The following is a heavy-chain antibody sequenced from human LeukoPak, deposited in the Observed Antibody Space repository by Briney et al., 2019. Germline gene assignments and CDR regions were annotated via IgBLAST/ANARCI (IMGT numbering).Heavy chain of an antibody. Sequence: GGSLRLSCAASGFTFSDYYMSWIRQAPGKGLEWVSYISSSGSTIYYADSVKGRFTIPRDNAKNSLYLQMNSLRAEDTAVYYCARVDSITIFGVVISQDYYYYYMDVWGKGTTVTVSS. CDR1: GFTFSDYY. CDR2: ISSSGSTI. D-gene: IGHD3-3*01. CDR3: ARVDSITIFGVVISQDYYYYYMDV. J-gene: IGHJ6*03. V-gene: IGHV3-11*04.